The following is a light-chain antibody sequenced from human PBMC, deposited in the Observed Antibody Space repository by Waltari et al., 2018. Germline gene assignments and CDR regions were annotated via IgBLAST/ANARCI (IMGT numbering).Light chain of an antibody. Sequence: DIQMTQSPATLSASVGDRVIITCRASQSISSWLVWYQQKPRKAPKLLIYKASSLESGVPSRFSGSGSGTEFTLTISSLQPDDFATYYCQQYNSYPVTFGPGTKVDIK. CDR1: QSISSW. CDR2: KAS. V-gene: IGKV1-5*03. J-gene: IGKJ3*01. CDR3: QQYNSYPVT.